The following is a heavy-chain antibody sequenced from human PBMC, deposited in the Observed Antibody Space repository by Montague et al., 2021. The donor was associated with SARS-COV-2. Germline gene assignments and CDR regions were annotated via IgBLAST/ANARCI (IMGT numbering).Heavy chain of an antibody. D-gene: IGHD4-17*01. V-gene: IGHV4-34*01. CDR2: INHSGST. CDR3: ARALPVTTFFYSYYGMDV. CDR1: GGSFSGYY. Sequence: SETLSLTSAVYGGSFSGYYWSWIRQPPGKGLEWIGEINHSGSTNYNPSLKSRVTISVDTSKNQFSLELSSVTAADTAVYYCARALPVTTFFYSYYGMDVWGQGTTVTVSS. J-gene: IGHJ6*02.